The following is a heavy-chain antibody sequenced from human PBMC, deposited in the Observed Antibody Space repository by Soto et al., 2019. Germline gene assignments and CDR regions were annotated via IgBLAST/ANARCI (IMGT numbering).Heavy chain of an antibody. D-gene: IGHD3-16*01. CDR1: GGSISRYF. V-gene: IGHV4-59*01. CDR2: IYYTGST. CDR3: ARSLPNDLFDS. Sequence: PWETLSLTCTVSGGSISRYFWGWIRQPPGKGLELIGYIYYTGSTNYHPSLKNRVTISVDTSKNQCSMRLNSVTAADTAVHFCARSLPNDLFDSWGQGALVTVSS. J-gene: IGHJ4*02.